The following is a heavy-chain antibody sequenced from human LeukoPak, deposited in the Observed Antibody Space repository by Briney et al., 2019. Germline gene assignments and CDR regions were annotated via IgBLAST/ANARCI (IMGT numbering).Heavy chain of an antibody. Sequence: PSGTLSLTCAVSGDSISSGYWWSWVRQPPGKGLEWIGEIYHSGSTNYNPSLKSRVIISVDKSKNQFSLRLSSVTAADTAVYYCASLYSDFDYWGQGTLVTVFS. D-gene: IGHD2-15*01. J-gene: IGHJ4*02. CDR1: GDSISSGYW. CDR2: IYHSGST. V-gene: IGHV4-4*02. CDR3: ASLYSDFDY.